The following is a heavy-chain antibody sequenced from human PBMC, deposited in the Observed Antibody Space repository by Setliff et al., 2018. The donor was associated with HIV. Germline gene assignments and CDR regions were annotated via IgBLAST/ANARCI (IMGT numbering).Heavy chain of an antibody. V-gene: IGHV3-43*01. CDR2: ISWDAFST. J-gene: IGHJ4*02. CDR3: AKDRQSFDYFDY. Sequence: PGGSLRLSCAASRFLFDDYTMHWVRQAPGKGLEWVSLISWDAFSTYYADSVKGRFTISRDNSKNSLYLQMNSLRTEDTALYYCAKDRQSFDYFDYWGQGTLVTVSS. CDR1: RFLFDDYT. D-gene: IGHD3-3*01.